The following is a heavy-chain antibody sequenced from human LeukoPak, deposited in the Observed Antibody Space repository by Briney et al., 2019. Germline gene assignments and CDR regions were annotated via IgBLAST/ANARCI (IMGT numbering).Heavy chain of an antibody. V-gene: IGHV3-30*04. CDR3: ARSSAGASDN. Sequence: GGSLRLSCAASGFTFSSYAMHWVRQAPGKGLEWVAVISYDGSNKYYADSVKGRFTISRDNSKNTLYLQMNSLRAEDTAVYYCARSSAGASDNWGQGTLVTVSS. D-gene: IGHD1-26*01. CDR1: GFTFSSYA. CDR2: ISYDGSNK. J-gene: IGHJ4*02.